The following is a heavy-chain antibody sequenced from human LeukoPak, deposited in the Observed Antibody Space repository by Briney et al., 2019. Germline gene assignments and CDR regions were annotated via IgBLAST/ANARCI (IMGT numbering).Heavy chain of an antibody. CDR1: GFTISTKY. CDR3: ARERAVAGLFDY. J-gene: IGHJ4*02. V-gene: IGHV3-66*01. CDR2: IYSGGRT. Sequence: GSLRLSCAASGFTISTKYMSWVRQAPGKGLEWVSVIYSGGRTYYADSVKGRFTISRDNSKNTLYLQMNSLRSEDTAVYYCARERAVAGLFDYWGQGTLVTVSS. D-gene: IGHD6-19*01.